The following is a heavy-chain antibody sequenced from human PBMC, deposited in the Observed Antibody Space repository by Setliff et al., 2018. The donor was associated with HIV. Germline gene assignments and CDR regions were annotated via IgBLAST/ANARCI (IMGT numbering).Heavy chain of an antibody. V-gene: IGHV4-61*10. CDR1: GGSINSGGYY. J-gene: IGHJ3*02. CDR3: ARYYDFWSGFHAFDI. Sequence: PSETLSLTCTVSGGSINSGGYYWNWIRQPAGKGLEWIGHIYISGSTNYNPSLKSRVSISVDTSKNQFSLKLSSVTAADTAVYYCARYYDFWSGFHAFDIWGQGTMVTVSS. CDR2: IYISGST. D-gene: IGHD3-3*01.